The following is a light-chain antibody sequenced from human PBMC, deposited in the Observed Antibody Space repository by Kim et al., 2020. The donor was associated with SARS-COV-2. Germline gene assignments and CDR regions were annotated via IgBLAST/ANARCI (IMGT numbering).Light chain of an antibody. CDR3: SSLTSSITYV. V-gene: IGLV2-14*01. CDR2: EVS. CDR1: SSDVVAYNH. Sequence: GQSITISRAGTSSDVVAYNHGSWYQQHPGKAHKLMIYEVSAWPSGVSSRFSGSKSGTTASLTISWLQAEEEADYYCSSLTSSITYVFGTGTKVTVL. J-gene: IGLJ1*01.